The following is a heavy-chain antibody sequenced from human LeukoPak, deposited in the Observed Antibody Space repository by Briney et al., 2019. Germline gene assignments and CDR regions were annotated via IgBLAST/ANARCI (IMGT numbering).Heavy chain of an antibody. V-gene: IGHV3-74*01. D-gene: IGHD6-19*01. CDR2: INTDGTVT. CDR1: GFTFSKYW. J-gene: IGHJ4*02. CDR3: ATKQWLAPPPDS. Sequence: GGALRLSCAASGFTFSKYWMLWVRQAPGERLESVSRINTDGTVTTYADSVKGRFTVSRDNADNTMFLQMNSVRDEDTAVYYCATKQWLAPPPDSWGQGTPVTVSS.